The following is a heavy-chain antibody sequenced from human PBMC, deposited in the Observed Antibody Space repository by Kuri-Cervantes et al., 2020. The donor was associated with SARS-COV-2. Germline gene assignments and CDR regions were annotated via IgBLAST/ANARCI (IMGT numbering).Heavy chain of an antibody. D-gene: IGHD4-11*01. J-gene: IGHJ4*02. Sequence: SETLSLTCTVSYASMTSFYWSWIRQSPGRGLEWIGYMYYTGKSNYNPSLESRVSMSLAAPESRFFLTLTSVTTADTAIYYCASGNDFSLDYWGQGILATVSS. CDR1: YASMTSFY. CDR3: ASGNDFSLDY. CDR2: MYYTGKS. V-gene: IGHV4-59*01.